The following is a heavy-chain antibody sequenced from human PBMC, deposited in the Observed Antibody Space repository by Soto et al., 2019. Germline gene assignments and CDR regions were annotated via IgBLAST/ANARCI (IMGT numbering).Heavy chain of an antibody. CDR1: GFTFSSYG. D-gene: IGHD2-15*01. J-gene: IGHJ4*02. CDR2: IWYDGRNE. V-gene: IGHV3-33*01. Sequence: QVQLVESGGGVVQPGRSLRLSCAASGFTFSSYGMHWVRQAPGKGLEWVAVIWYDGRNENYADSVKGRFTISRDNSKNTLYLQMNSLRAEDTAVYYCARNPYSGGSYPVDYWGQGTLVTVSS. CDR3: ARNPYSGGSYPVDY.